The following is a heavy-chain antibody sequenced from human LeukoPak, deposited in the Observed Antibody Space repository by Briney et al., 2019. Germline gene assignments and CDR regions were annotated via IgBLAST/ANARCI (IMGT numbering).Heavy chain of an antibody. CDR2: INPNSGGT. CDR1: GYTFTGYY. J-gene: IGHJ4*02. Sequence: ASVKVSCKXSGYTFTGYYMHWVRQAPGQGLEWMGRINPNSGGTNYAQKFQGRVTMTRDTSISTAYMELSRLRSDDTAVYYCARDKGGSGYYFFWGQGTLVTVSS. V-gene: IGHV1-2*06. CDR3: ARDKGGSGYYFF. D-gene: IGHD3-22*01.